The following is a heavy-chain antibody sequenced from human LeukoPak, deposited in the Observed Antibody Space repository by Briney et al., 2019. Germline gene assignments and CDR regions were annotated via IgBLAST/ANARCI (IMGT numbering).Heavy chain of an antibody. D-gene: IGHD2-2*01. CDR2: INHSGST. J-gene: IGHJ5*02. Sequence: PSETLSLTCAVYGGSFSGYYWSWIRQPPGKGLEWIGEINHSGSTNYNPSLKSRVTISVDTSKNQFSLKLSSVTAADTAVYYCARGWALGYCSSTSCPNWFDPWGQGTLVTVSS. CDR1: GGSFSGYY. CDR3: ARGWALGYCSSTSCPNWFDP. V-gene: IGHV4-34*01.